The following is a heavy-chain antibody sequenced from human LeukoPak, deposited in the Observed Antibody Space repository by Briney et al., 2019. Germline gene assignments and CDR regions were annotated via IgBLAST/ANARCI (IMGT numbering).Heavy chain of an antibody. CDR2: IDRNGDST. CDR1: GFTFDDYG. CDR3: STSSDWYPVSSDH. D-gene: IGHD6-19*01. V-gene: IGHV3-20*04. J-gene: IGHJ4*02. Sequence: GGSLRLSCAASGFTFDDYGMSWVRQAPGKGLEWVSGIDRNGDSTGYADSVEGRFTISRDNAKNSLYLQMDSLRAEDTALYYCSTSSDWYPVSSDHWGQGTLVTVSS.